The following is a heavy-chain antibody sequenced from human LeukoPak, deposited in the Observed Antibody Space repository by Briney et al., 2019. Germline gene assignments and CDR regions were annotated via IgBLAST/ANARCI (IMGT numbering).Heavy chain of an antibody. D-gene: IGHD6-19*01. CDR3: AKAYGSGWAPFDY. V-gene: IGHV3-23*01. Sequence: GGSLRLSCAASGFTFSSYAMSGVRQAPGKGLEGVSTISGRGGSTDYADSVKGRFTISRDNSKNTLYLQMNSLRAEDTAVYYCAKAYGSGWAPFDYWGQGTLVTVSS. J-gene: IGHJ4*02. CDR2: ISGRGGST. CDR1: GFTFSSYA.